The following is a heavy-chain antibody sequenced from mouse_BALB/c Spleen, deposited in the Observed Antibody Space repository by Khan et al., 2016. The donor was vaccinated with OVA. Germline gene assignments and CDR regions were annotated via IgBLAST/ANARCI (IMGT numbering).Heavy chain of an antibody. D-gene: IGHD1-1*01. J-gene: IGHJ1*01. CDR2: INTYTGEP. V-gene: IGHV9-1*02. CDR1: GYTFTNYR. Sequence: QIQLVQSGPELKKPGETVKISCKASGYTFTNYRMNWMKQAPGKGLKWMGWINTYTGEPTYGDDFKGRFAFSLETSASTAYLQINNLKNDDMATXFCARESSYWYFDVWGAGTTVTVSS. CDR3: ARESSYWYFDV.